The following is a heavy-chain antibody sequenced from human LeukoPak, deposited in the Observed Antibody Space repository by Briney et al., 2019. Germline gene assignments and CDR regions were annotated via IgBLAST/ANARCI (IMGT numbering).Heavy chain of an antibody. CDR2: IIPIFGTA. D-gene: IGHD6-13*01. J-gene: IGHJ4*02. CDR3: AASKQLTLPRL. Sequence: ASVKVSCKASGGTFSSYAISWVRQAPGQGLEWMGGIIPIFGTANYAQKFQGRVTITADKSTSTAYMELSSLRSEDTAVYYCAASKQLTLPRLWGQGTLVTVSS. V-gene: IGHV1-69*06. CDR1: GGTFSSYA.